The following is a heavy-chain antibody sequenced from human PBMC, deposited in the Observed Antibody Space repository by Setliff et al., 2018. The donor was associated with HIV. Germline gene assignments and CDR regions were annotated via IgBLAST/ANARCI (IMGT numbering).Heavy chain of an antibody. CDR2: IFYTGST. V-gene: IGHV4-39*01. J-gene: IGHJ5*02. D-gene: IGHD2-8*01. Sequence: SETLSLTCSVSGGSISSSTYYWGWIRQPPGKGLEWIGDIFYTGSTYYNPSLKSRVAISVGTSENQFSLKLNSVTAADTAVYYCARRGRDGVFIMFATGFDPWGQGALVTVSS. CDR1: GGSISSSTYY. CDR3: ARRGRDGVFIMFATGFDP.